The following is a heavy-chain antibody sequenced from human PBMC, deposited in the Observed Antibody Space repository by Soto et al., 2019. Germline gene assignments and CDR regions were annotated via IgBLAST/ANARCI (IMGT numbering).Heavy chain of an antibody. CDR1: GFSFKTYG. V-gene: IGHV3-23*01. CDR3: VKGGAYCYNDCTRSY. J-gene: IGHJ4*02. CDR2: IGLSNSDT. D-gene: IGHD2-21*01. Sequence: EVQLLESGGGLVQPGGSLRLSCADSGFSFKTYGMTWVRQAPGRGLEGVAHIGLSNSDTYYADSVKGRFTISRDNSKNMAYLQMNSLRDAHTAVYYCVKGGAYCYNDCTRSYWGRGTLVTVSS.